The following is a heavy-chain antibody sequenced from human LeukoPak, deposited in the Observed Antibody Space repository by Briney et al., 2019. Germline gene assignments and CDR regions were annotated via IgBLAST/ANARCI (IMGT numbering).Heavy chain of an antibody. CDR3: ARQMGIAWRWLSQGYYFDY. Sequence: KRGESLKISCKCSGYSFTSYWIGWVRQMPGKGLEWMGIIYPGDSDTRYSPSFQGQVTISADKSISTAYLQWSSLKASDTAMYYCARQMGIAWRWLSQGYYFDYWGQGTLVTVSS. V-gene: IGHV5-51*01. D-gene: IGHD6-13*01. J-gene: IGHJ4*02. CDR2: IYPGDSDT. CDR1: GYSFTSYW.